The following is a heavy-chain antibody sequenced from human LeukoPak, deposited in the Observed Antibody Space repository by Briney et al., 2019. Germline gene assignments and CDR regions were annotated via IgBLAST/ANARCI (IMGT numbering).Heavy chain of an antibody. CDR3: ARRVGSSGWLVY. J-gene: IGHJ4*02. CDR1: GYTFTSYG. V-gene: IGHV1-18*01. CDR2: ISAYNGNT. D-gene: IGHD6-19*01. Sequence: ASVKVSCKASGYTFTSYGISWVRQAPGQGLEWMGWISAYNGNTNYAQKLQGRVTMTTDASTSTAYMELRSLRPGDTAVYYCARRVGSSGWLVYWGQGTLVTVSS.